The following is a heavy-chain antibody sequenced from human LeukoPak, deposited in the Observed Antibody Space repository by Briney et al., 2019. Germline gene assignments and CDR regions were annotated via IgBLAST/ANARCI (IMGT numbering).Heavy chain of an antibody. J-gene: IGHJ4*02. D-gene: IGHD2-2*01. V-gene: IGHV3-23*01. CDR1: GFTCSSYA. CDR3: AKLRRTVVPALIDY. Sequence: GGSLRLXCAASGFTCSSYAMRWVCQAPGKGLEWVSAISGSGGSTYYADSVKGRFTISRDNSKNTLYLQMNSLRAEDTAVYYCAKLRRTVVPALIDYWGQGTLVTVSS. CDR2: ISGSGGST.